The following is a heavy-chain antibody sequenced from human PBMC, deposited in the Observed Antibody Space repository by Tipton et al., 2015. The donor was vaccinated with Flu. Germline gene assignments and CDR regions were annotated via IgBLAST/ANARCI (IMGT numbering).Heavy chain of an antibody. CDR2: INPSGGNT. CDR3: SRDSDDAFNI. Sequence: QVQLVQSGAEVKKPGASVNVSCKASGYSFTSRHMHWVRQAPGQGPEWMGIINPSGGNTNYAQKFQGRITVTTDTSTSTVFMELTSLTSEDTAVYYCSRDSDDAFNIWGQGAMVTVSS. J-gene: IGHJ3*02. V-gene: IGHV1-46*01. CDR1: GYSFTSRH.